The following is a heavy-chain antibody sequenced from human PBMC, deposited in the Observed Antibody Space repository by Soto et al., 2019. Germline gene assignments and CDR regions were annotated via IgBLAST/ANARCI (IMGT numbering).Heavy chain of an antibody. Sequence: SETLSVTCTVSGGSISSYYWSWIRQPPGKGLEWIGYIYYSGSTNYNPSLKSRVTISVDTSKNQFSLKLSSVTAADTAVYYCARALRGPNLFDPWGQGTLVTVST. CDR2: IYYSGST. J-gene: IGHJ5*02. V-gene: IGHV4-59*01. CDR1: GGSISSYY. CDR3: ARALRGPNLFDP.